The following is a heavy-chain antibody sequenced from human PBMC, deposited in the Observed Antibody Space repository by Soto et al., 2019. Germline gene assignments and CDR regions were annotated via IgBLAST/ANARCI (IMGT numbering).Heavy chain of an antibody. Sequence: EVQLVESGGGSVQPGGSLRLSCAASGFTFSSYSMNWVRQAPGKGLEWVSYISSGSVTIYYADSVKGRFTISRDNAKNSLYLQMHSLRGEDTAVYYCARDYRVTTTDYYYDGMDVWGQGTTVTVSS. CDR3: ARDYRVTTTDYYYDGMDV. D-gene: IGHD4-17*01. V-gene: IGHV3-48*01. CDR2: ISSGSVTI. CDR1: GFTFSSYS. J-gene: IGHJ6*02.